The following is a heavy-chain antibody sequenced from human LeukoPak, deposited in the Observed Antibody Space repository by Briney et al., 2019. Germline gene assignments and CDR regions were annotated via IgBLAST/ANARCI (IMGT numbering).Heavy chain of an antibody. Sequence: GASVTVSCKASGYTFTGYYMHWVRQAPGQGLEWMGWINPNSGGTNYAQKFQGRVTMTRDTSISTAYMELSSLISDDTAVYYCARDVFADYNTHHRFDPWGQGTLVTVSS. J-gene: IGHJ5*02. CDR3: ARDVFADYNTHHRFDP. CDR2: INPNSGGT. CDR1: GYTFTGYY. D-gene: IGHD1-14*01. V-gene: IGHV1-2*02.